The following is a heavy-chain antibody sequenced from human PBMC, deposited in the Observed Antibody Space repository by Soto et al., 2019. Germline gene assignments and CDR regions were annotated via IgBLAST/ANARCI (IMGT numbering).Heavy chain of an antibody. CDR1: GGTFITYT. J-gene: IGHJ4*02. V-gene: IGHV1-69*02. CDR2: FIPILDMA. CDR3: AITYCRDNSCPRDFDF. D-gene: IGHD2-21*01. Sequence: QVQVVQSGAEVKQPESSVKVSCKPSGGTFITYTVNWVRLAHGHGLDCMGRFIPILDMANYAQKFQDRVTIPADRSTVTAYMELNSLTSDDTAGYYCAITYCRDNSCPRDFDFWGPGTRVTVSS.